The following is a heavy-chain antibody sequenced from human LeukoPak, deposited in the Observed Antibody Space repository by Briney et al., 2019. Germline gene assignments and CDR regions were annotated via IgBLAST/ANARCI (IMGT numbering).Heavy chain of an antibody. V-gene: IGHV3-23*01. J-gene: IGHJ4*02. CDR3: AKTRRYCSSTSCPGPFDY. CDR1: GFTFSTEA. CDR2: ISGSGGST. D-gene: IGHD2-2*01. Sequence: GESLRLSCEVSGFTFSTEAMTWVRQAPGKGLEWVSAISGSGGSTYYADSVKGRFTISRDNSKNTLYLQMNSLRAEDTAVYYCAKTRRYCSSTSCPGPFDYWGQGTLVTVSS.